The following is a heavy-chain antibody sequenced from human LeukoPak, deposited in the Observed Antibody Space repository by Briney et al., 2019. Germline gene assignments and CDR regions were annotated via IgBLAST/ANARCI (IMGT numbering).Heavy chain of an antibody. D-gene: IGHD3-3*01. CDR2: IYTSGST. CDR3: ARDAPDFWSGYYRFDYYYYYMDV. Sequence: SQTLSLTCTVSGGSISSGSYYWSWIRQPAGKGLEWIGRIYTSGSTNYNPSPKSRVTISVDTSKNQCPLKLSSVNAADTAVYYCARDAPDFWSGYYRFDYYYYYMDVWGKGTTVTVSS. J-gene: IGHJ6*03. CDR1: GGSISSGSYY. V-gene: IGHV4-61*02.